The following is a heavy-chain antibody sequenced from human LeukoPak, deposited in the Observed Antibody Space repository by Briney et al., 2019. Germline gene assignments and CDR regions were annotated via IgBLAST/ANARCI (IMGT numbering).Heavy chain of an antibody. CDR1: GFTFSSYA. CDR2: ISGGGRT. J-gene: IGHJ4*02. Sequence: AESLRLSCAASGFTFSSYAMSWVRQAPGKGLEWVSAISGGGRTYYADSVNGRFTISRDNSKNTLDLQMDSLRAEDTAVYYCARRKYGDYCFDYWGQGTLVTVSS. D-gene: IGHD4-17*01. CDR3: ARRKYGDYCFDY. V-gene: IGHV3-23*01.